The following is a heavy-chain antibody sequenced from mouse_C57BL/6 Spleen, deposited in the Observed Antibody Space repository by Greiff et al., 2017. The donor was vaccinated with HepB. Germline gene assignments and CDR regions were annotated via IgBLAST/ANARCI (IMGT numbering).Heavy chain of an antibody. CDR2: INPSSGYT. Sequence: VQVVESGAELAKPGASVKLSCKASGYTFTSYWMHWVKQRPGQGLEWIGYINPSSGYTKYNQKFKDKATLTADKSSSTAYMQLSSLTYEDSAVYYCARTIYDGYYGGAMDYWGQGTSVTVSS. D-gene: IGHD2-3*01. CDR3: ARTIYDGYYGGAMDY. J-gene: IGHJ4*01. V-gene: IGHV1-7*01. CDR1: GYTFTSYW.